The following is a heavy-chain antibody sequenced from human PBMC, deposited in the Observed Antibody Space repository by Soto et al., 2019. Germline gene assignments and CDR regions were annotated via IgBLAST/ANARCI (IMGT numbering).Heavy chain of an antibody. D-gene: IGHD6-19*01. V-gene: IGHV3-30-3*01. Sequence: GGSLRLSCAASGFTFSSYAMHWVRQAPGKGLEWVAVISYDGSNRYYADSVKGRFTISRDNAKNSLYLQMNSLRAEDTAVYYCARDPDSSGWYNWFDPWGQGTLVTVSS. CDR2: ISYDGSNR. J-gene: IGHJ5*02. CDR3: ARDPDSSGWYNWFDP. CDR1: GFTFSSYA.